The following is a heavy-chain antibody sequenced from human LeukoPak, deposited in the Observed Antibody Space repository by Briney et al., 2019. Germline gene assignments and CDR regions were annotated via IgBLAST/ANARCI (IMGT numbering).Heavy chain of an antibody. V-gene: IGHV4-34*01. J-gene: IGHJ4*02. Sequence: SETLSLTCAVYGGSFSGHYWSWIRQPPGKGLEWIGEINHSGSTNYNPSLKSRVTISVDTSKNQFSLKLSSVTAADTAVYYCARHVIDSSRALDYWGQGTLVTVSS. CDR1: GGSFSGHY. CDR2: INHSGST. D-gene: IGHD3-16*02. CDR3: ARHVIDSSRALDY.